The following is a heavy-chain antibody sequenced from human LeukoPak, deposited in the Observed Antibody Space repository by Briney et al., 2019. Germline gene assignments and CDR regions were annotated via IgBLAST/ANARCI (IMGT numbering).Heavy chain of an antibody. CDR1: GFTFNTYS. D-gene: IGHD1-1*01. V-gene: IGHV3-21*01. CDR3: ARGATDVTRWFDP. J-gene: IGHJ5*02. CDR2: ISRASESI. Sequence: GGSLRLSCAASGFTFNTYSMSWVRQAPGKGLEWVSIISRASESIFYADSVKGRFTISRDNARNSLYLQMNGLRAEDTAVYYCARGATDVTRWFDPWGQGTRVTVSS.